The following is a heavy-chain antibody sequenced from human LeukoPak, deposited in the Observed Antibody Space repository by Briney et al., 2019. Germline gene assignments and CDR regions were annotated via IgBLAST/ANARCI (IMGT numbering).Heavy chain of an antibody. D-gene: IGHD2-2*02. CDR2: IYYSGST. CDR1: GDSISSGSNY. CDR3: ARGYTSYYYMDV. J-gene: IGHJ6*03. Sequence: PSETLSLTCTVSGDSISSGSNYWSWIRQPAGKGLEWIGYIYYSGSTNYNPSLKSRVTISVDTSKNQFSLKLSSVTAADTAVYYCARGYTSYYYMDVWGKGTTVTVSS. V-gene: IGHV4-61*10.